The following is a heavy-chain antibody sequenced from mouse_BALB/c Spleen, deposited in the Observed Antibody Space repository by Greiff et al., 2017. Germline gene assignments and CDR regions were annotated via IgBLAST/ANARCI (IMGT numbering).Heavy chain of an antibody. D-gene: IGHD2-3*01. V-gene: IGHV1S81*02. CDR1: GYTFTSYY. CDR3: TRLGTDGGFAY. Sequence: VQLQQPWAELVKPGASVKLSCKASGYTFTSYYMYWVKQRPGQGLEWIGGINPSNGGTNFNEKFKSKATLTVDKSSSTAYMQLSSLTSEDSAVYYCTRLGTDGGFAYWGQGTLVTVSA. J-gene: IGHJ3*01. CDR2: INPSNGGT.